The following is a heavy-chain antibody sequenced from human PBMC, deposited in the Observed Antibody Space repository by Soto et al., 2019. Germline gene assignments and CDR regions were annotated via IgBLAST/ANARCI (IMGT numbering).Heavy chain of an antibody. D-gene: IGHD3-3*01. CDR1: GGSISSSNW. J-gene: IGHJ6*02. CDR3: ARRTRITIIGVVTDDYYGMDV. Sequence: QVQLQESGPGLVKPSGTLSLTCAVSGGSISSSNWWSWVRQPPGKGLEWIGEIYHSGSTNYNPSLKSRVTISVDKSKNQFSLKLSSVTAADTAVYYCARRTRITIIGVVTDDYYGMDVWGQGTTVTVSS. CDR2: IYHSGST. V-gene: IGHV4-4*02.